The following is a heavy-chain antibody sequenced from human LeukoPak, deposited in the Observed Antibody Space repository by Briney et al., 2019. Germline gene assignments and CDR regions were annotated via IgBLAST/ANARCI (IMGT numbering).Heavy chain of an antibody. CDR1: GYSFTSYW. V-gene: IGHV5-51*01. CDR2: IYPGDSDT. CDR3: ARPSWGGYSSGWWYFEY. Sequence: GEALKISCKGSGYSFTSYWIGWVRQMPGKGLGWMGIIYPGDSDTSYSPSFQGQVTISADKSISHAYLQWRSLTASDTAMYYCARPSWGGYSSGWWYFEYWGQGTLVTVSS. D-gene: IGHD6-19*01. J-gene: IGHJ4*02.